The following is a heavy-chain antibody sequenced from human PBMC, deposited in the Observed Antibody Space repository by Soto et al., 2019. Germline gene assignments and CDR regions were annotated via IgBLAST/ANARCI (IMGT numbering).Heavy chain of an antibody. CDR3: ARPLAAGQLPSYFYGMDV. J-gene: IGHJ6*02. D-gene: IGHD2-2*01. Sequence: EVQLVESGGGLIQPGGSLRLSCAASGFTVSSNYMSWVRQAPGKGLEWVSVIYSGGSTYYADSVKGRFTISRDNSKNTLYLQMNSLRAEDTAVYYCARPLAAGQLPSYFYGMDVWGQGTTVTVSS. V-gene: IGHV3-53*01. CDR1: GFTVSSNY. CDR2: IYSGGST.